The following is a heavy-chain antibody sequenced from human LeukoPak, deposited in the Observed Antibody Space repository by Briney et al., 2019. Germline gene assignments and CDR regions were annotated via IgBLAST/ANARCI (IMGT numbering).Heavy chain of an antibody. J-gene: IGHJ3*02. CDR1: GGSIRGGIYY. CDR2: IYTSGST. Sequence: PSQTLSLTCTVSGGSIRGGIYYWSWIRQPAGKGLEWIGRIYTSGSTNYNPSLKSRVTMSVDTSKNQFSLKLSSVTAADMAVYYCARGAYYYDSRGYFTFHIWGQGTMVTVSS. D-gene: IGHD3-22*01. V-gene: IGHV4-61*02. CDR3: ARGAYYYDSRGYFTFHI.